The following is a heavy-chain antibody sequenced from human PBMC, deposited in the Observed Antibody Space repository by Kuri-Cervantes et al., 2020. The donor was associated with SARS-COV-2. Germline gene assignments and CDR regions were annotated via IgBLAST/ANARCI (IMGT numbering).Heavy chain of an antibody. CDR1: GFNFDEYA. J-gene: IGHJ4*02. Sequence: SLKISCEVSGFNFDEYAMHWVRQAPGKGLEWVAGISSNGGVSGYADSFKGRFSISRDNARNSLFLQMNSLSTEDTAFYYCAKDAWVGATYFDFWGRGALVTVSS. CDR3: AKDAWVGATYFDF. D-gene: IGHD1-26*01. CDR2: ISSNGGVS. V-gene: IGHV3-9*01.